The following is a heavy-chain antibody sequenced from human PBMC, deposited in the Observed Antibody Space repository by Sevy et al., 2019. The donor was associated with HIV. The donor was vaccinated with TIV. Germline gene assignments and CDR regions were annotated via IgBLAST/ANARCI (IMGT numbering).Heavy chain of an antibody. CDR2: IYYSGST. V-gene: IGHV4-39*01. CDR1: GGSISSSSYY. J-gene: IGHJ5*02. D-gene: IGHD1-26*01. Sequence: SQTLSLTCTVSGGSISSSSYYWGWIRQPPGKGLEWIGSIYYSGSTYYNPSLKSRVTISVDTSKNQFSLKLSSVTAAETAVYYCAREREEKVGAPVDPWGQGTLVTVSS. CDR3: AREREEKVGAPVDP.